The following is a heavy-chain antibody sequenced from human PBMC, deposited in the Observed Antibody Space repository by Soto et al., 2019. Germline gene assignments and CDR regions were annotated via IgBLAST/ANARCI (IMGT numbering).Heavy chain of an antibody. Sequence: QVQLVESGGGVVQPGRSLRLSCAASVFTFSSYGMHWVRQAPGKGLEWVAVISYDGSNKYYADSVKGRFTISRDNSKNTLYLQMNSLRAEDTDVYYCATDRRPNYYYGMDVWGQGTTVTVSS. J-gene: IGHJ6*02. CDR3: ATDRRPNYYYGMDV. D-gene: IGHD6-25*01. CDR2: ISYDGSNK. CDR1: VFTFSSYG. V-gene: IGHV3-30*03.